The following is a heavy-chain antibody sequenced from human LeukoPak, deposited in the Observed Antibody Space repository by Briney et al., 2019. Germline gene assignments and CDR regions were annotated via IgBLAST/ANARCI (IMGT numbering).Heavy chain of an antibody. CDR1: GFAFSGCD. D-gene: IGHD3-3*01. J-gene: IGHJ4*02. V-gene: IGHV3-73*01. Sequence: GGSLRLSCAASGFAFSGCDMHWVRQASGKGLEWVGRITTKANRYATAYSASLKGRFTISRDDSRNTAYLQMNSLRTEDTAVYYCTTYKSGHYWGQGTLVTVSS. CDR2: ITTKANRYAT. CDR3: TTYKSGHY.